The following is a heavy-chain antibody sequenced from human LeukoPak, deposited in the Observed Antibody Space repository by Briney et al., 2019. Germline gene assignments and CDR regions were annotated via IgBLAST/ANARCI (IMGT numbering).Heavy chain of an antibody. CDR2: ISGSGGST. D-gene: IGHD1-26*01. V-gene: IGHV3-23*01. CDR1: GFTFSSYA. Sequence: GGSLRLSCAVSGFTFSSYAMSWVRQAPGKGLEWVSAISGSGGSTYYADSVKGRFTISRDNSKNTLFFQMNSLRAEDMAVYYCARIEWERLGRAFDIWGQGTMVTVSS. CDR3: ARIEWERLGRAFDI. J-gene: IGHJ3*02.